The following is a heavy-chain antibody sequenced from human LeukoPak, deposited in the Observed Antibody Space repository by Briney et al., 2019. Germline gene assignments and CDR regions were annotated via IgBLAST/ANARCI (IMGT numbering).Heavy chain of an antibody. J-gene: IGHJ5*02. CDR2: IIPILGIA. D-gene: IGHD1-1*01. CDR1: GGTFSSYA. CDR3: ASFQYYNQDWFDP. Sequence: GASVKVSCKASGGTFSSYAISWVRQAPGQGLEWMGRIIPILGIANYAQKFQGRVTITADKSTNTAYMELSSLRSEDTAVYYCASFQYYNQDWFDPWGQGTLVTVSS. V-gene: IGHV1-69*04.